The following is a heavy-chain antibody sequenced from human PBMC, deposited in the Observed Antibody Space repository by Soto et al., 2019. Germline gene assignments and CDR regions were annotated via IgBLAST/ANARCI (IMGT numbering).Heavy chain of an antibody. D-gene: IGHD2-15*01. CDR1: GLAFSNRA. Sequence: PGGSLRLSCEVSGLAFSNRAMSWVRQAPGKWLEWVSSISISGYDTYYTDSVKGRFTISRDNSKNTLHLQMNNLRAEDTAIYYCAKGSGGNCYSHFDYCGQGTLVTVSS. CDR3: AKGSGGNCYSHFDY. V-gene: IGHV3-23*01. J-gene: IGHJ4*02. CDR2: ISISGYDT.